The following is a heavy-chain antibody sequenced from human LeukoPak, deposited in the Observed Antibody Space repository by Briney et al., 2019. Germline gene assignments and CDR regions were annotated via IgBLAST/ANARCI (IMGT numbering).Heavy chain of an antibody. CDR2: IRHDGSIK. J-gene: IGHJ4*02. D-gene: IGHD3-16*01. Sequence: GSLRLSCAASGFIFSTYGMYWVRQAPGKGLEWVAYIRHDGSIKNYAESVKGRSTISRDNSKNTLYLQMNSLRAEDTAVYYCAKDSLADIDYWGQGTLVTVSS. CDR1: GFIFSTYG. V-gene: IGHV3-30*02. CDR3: AKDSLADIDY.